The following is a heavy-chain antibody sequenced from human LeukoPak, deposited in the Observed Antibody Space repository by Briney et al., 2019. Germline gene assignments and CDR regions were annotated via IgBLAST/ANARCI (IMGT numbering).Heavy chain of an antibody. CDR1: GFTFSSYE. CDR2: ISNTGSTI. D-gene: IGHD1-26*01. J-gene: IGHJ4*02. CDR3: ARGGAADY. Sequence: RGSLRLSCAASGFTFSSYEMNWVRQAPGKGLEWVSYISNTGSTIYYADSVKGRFTISRDNAKNSLYLQMNSLRAEDTAAYYCARGGAADYWGQGTLVTVSS. V-gene: IGHV3-48*03.